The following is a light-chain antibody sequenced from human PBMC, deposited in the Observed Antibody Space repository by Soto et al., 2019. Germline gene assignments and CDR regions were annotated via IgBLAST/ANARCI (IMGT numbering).Light chain of an antibody. J-gene: IGLJ3*02. CDR2: EVT. CDR3: TSYTAGRIRV. CDR1: SGDVGHYNY. V-gene: IGLV2-14*01. Sequence: QSALTQPASVSGSPGQSITISCTGSSGDVGHYNYVSWYQQHPGKAPKLIIYEVTNRPSGVSNRCSGSKSGNTASLIISGLQAEDEADYYCTSYTAGRIRVFSGGTKVTVL.